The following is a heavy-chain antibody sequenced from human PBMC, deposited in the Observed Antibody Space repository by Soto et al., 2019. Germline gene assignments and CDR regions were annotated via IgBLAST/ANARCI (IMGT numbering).Heavy chain of an antibody. V-gene: IGHV1-46*01. CDR1: GYTFTSYY. D-gene: IGHD4-17*01. CDR2: INPSGGST. J-gene: IGHJ3*02. CDR3: ARQPVTTDAFDI. Sequence: ASVKVSCKASGYTFTSYYMHWVRQAPGQGLEWMGIINPSGGSTSYAQKFQGRVTMTRDTSTSTVYMELGSLRSEDTAVYYCARQPVTTDAFDIWGQGTMVTVSS.